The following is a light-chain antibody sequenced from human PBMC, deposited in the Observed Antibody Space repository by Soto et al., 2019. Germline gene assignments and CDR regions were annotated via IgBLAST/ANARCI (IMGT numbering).Light chain of an antibody. J-gene: IGKJ4*01. CDR2: DAS. Sequence: ETLMTQSPATLSVSPGERATLSCRASQSVNNNLAWYQQKPGQAPRLLIYDASTRATGIPARFSGSGSGTEFTLTISSLQSDDFATYYCQQYNTYVTFGGGTKVDI. V-gene: IGKV3-15*01. CDR1: QSVNNN. CDR3: QQYNTYVT.